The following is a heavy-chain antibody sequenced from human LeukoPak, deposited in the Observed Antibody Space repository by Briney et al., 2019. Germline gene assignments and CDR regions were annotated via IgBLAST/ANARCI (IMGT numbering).Heavy chain of an antibody. CDR3: ARGSLVVVIRGYYFDC. D-gene: IGHD3-22*01. CDR1: GFTFSSYA. J-gene: IGHJ4*02. V-gene: IGHV3-30-3*01. CDR2: ISYDGSNK. Sequence: GGSLRLSCAASGFTFSSYAMHWVRQAPGKGLEWVAVISYDGSNKYYADSVKGRFTISRDNSKNTLYLQMNSLRAEDTAVYYCARGSLVVVIRGYYFDCWGQGTLVTVSS.